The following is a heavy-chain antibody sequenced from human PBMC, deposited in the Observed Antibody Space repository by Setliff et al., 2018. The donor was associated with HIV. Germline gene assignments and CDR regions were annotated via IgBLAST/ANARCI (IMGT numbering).Heavy chain of an antibody. Sequence: GGSLRLSCTTSGFTFGVYAITWVRQAPGKGLEWVGFIRHKAYGGTAEYDASVKGRFTISRDDSKSITYLQMNGLQTEDTAIYYCTRESGGKIDYWGQGTLVTVSS. CDR2: IRHKAYGGTA. D-gene: IGHD2-15*01. CDR1: GFTFGVYA. V-gene: IGHV3-49*04. J-gene: IGHJ4*02. CDR3: TRESGGKIDY.